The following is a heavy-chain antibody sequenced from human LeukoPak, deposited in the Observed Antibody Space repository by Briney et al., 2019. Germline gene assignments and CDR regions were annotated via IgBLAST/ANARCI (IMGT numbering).Heavy chain of an antibody. CDR2: VSYDGSNT. V-gene: IGHV3-30-3*01. CDR3: AKAYYDSSGYSDWFDP. CDR1: GFTFSSYS. D-gene: IGHD3-22*01. Sequence: GQSLRLSCTASGFTFSSYSMHWVRQAPGKGLEWVAVVSYDGSNTFYADSVKGRFTISRDNSKNTLYLQVNSLRAEDTAVYYCAKAYYDSSGYSDWFDPWGQGTLVTVSS. J-gene: IGHJ5*02.